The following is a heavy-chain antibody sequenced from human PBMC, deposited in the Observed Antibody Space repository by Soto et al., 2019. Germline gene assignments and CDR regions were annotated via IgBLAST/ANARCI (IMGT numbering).Heavy chain of an antibody. J-gene: IGHJ5*02. CDR1: GSSVSNIIHY. Sequence: PSETLSLTCSVSGSSVSNIIHYWSWIRQPPGKGLEWIGCVYYSGITNYSPPLKSRVTISVDTSKNQFSLKLSSVTAADTAVYYCARVGGINWFDPWGQGTLVTVSS. CDR3: ARVGGINWFDP. D-gene: IGHD3-16*01. V-gene: IGHV4-61*01. CDR2: VYYSGIT.